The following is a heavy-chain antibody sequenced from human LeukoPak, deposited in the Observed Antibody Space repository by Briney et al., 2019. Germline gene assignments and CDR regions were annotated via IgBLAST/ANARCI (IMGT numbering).Heavy chain of an antibody. CDR2: ISSSSSYI. D-gene: IGHD2-2*01. CDR1: GFTFDDYG. Sequence: PGGSLRLSCAASGFTFDDYGMSWVRQAPGKGLEWVSSISSSSSYIYYADSVKGRFTISRDNAKNSLYLQMNSLRAEDTAVYYCARGSEPQLPPWGISYYYYMDVWGKGTTVTVSS. J-gene: IGHJ6*03. V-gene: IGHV3-21*01. CDR3: ARGSEPQLPPWGISYYYYMDV.